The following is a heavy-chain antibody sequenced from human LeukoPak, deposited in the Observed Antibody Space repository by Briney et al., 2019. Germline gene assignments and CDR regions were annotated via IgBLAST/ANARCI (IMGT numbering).Heavy chain of an antibody. CDR2: LYNNGST. V-gene: IGHV4-4*07. CDR1: DASVSGYY. J-gene: IGHJ4*02. Sequence: SETLSLTCTVSDASVSGYYWSWIRLPAGKGLEWIGRLYNNGSTNCNPSRQSRVTMSVDTSKNQLSLRLKSVTAADTAVYYCTRDIGSGDYVFFDSWGQRTRVIVSS. CDR3: TRDIGSGDYVFFDS. D-gene: IGHD4-17*01.